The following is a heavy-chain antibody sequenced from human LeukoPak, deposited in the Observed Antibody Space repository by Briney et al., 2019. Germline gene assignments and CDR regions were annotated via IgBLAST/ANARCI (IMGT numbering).Heavy chain of an antibody. CDR2: IQQHGSET. J-gene: IGHJ4*02. CDR1: GFTFSNYW. V-gene: IGHV3-7*01. Sequence: PGGSLRLSCEGSGFTFSNYWMSWVRQAPGKGLEWVANIQQHGSETYYGDSVKGRFTISRDNAKNSLYLQMNSLRAEDTAVYYCARRVRGVLDYWDQGTLVTVSS. CDR3: ARRVRGVLDY. D-gene: IGHD3-10*01.